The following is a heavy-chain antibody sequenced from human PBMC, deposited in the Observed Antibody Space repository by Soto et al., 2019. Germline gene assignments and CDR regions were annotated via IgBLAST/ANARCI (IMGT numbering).Heavy chain of an antibody. CDR1: GFTFSSYS. J-gene: IGHJ4*02. CDR2: ISSSSSTI. D-gene: IGHD3-10*01. V-gene: IGHV3-48*01. CDR3: ARDWASMVRGVIINDY. Sequence: GGSLRLSCAASGFTFSSYSMNWVRQAPGKGLEWVSYISSSSSTIYYADSVKGRFTISRDNAKNSLYLQMNSLRAEDTVVYYCARDWASMVRGVIINDYWGQGTLVTVSS.